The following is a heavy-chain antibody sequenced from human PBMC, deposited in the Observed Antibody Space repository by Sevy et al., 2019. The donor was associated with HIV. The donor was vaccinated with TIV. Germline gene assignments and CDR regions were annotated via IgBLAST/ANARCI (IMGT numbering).Heavy chain of an antibody. CDR3: ARDPRIYGDYLLAYFDY. CDR1: GLTPSTYG. CDR2: IGYDGNNK. D-gene: IGHD4-17*01. J-gene: IGHJ4*02. V-gene: IGHV3-33*01. Sequence: GGSLRLSCAASGLTPSTYGIHWVRQAPGKGLEWVAVIGYDGNNKFYADSVKGGFTISRDDSKNTVFLQMDSLKAKDTAVYYCARDPRIYGDYLLAYFDYWGQGTLVTVSS.